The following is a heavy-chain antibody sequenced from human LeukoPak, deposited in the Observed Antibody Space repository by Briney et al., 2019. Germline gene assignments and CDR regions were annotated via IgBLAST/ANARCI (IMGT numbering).Heavy chain of an antibody. J-gene: IGHJ4*02. D-gene: IGHD5-24*01. CDR1: GGSFSGYY. CDR3: ARVNVGYNYTGDY. CDR2: INHSGST. V-gene: IGHV4-34*01. Sequence: SETLSLTCAVYGGSFSGYYWSWIRQPPGKGLEWIGEINHSGSTNHNPSLKSRVTISVDTSKNQFSLKLSSVTAADTAVYYCARVNVGYNYTGDYWGQGTLVTVSS.